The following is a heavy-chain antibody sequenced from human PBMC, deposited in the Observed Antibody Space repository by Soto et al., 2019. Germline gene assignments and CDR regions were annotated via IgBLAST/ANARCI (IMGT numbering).Heavy chain of an antibody. J-gene: IGHJ4*02. D-gene: IGHD1-26*01. CDR1: GFTFSTYA. CDR3: AKDQGNTIVGASRGFDH. Sequence: GGSLRLSCAVSGFTFSTYAMNWVRQAPGKGLEWLSLISGTGTGTYYADSVKGRFTVSRDNSKNTVYLQMNSLRAEDTALYYCAKDQGNTIVGASRGFDHWGQGTLVTVSS. CDR2: ISGTGTGT. V-gene: IGHV3-23*01.